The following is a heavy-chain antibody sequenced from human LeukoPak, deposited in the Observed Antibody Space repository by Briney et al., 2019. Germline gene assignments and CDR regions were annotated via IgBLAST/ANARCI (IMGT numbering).Heavy chain of an antibody. CDR2: IKQDGREK. J-gene: IGHJ4*02. CDR1: GFTFSSYW. CDR3: AKGGRGNGEVY. V-gene: IGHV3-7*01. Sequence: GGYLRLSCAVFGFTFSSYWMNWVRHAPGKGLEWVANIKQDGREKNYVDSVKSRFTISRDNAKSSLFLQMNDLRAEDAAVYYCAKGGRGNGEVYWGQGTLVTVSS. D-gene: IGHD2-8*01.